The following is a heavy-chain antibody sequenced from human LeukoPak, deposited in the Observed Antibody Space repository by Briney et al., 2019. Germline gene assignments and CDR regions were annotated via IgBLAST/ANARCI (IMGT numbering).Heavy chain of an antibody. CDR2: ISSGSTYI. J-gene: IGHJ4*02. D-gene: IGHD2-2*01. V-gene: IGHV3-21*01. Sequence: PGGSLRLSCAASGFTFSNYNINWIRQAPGKGLEWVSSISSGSTYIYYADSVRGRFTISRDNAKDSLFLQMNSLRAEDTAVYYCARVSCRTPSCYELHFDYWAREPWSPSPQ. CDR1: GFTFSNYN. CDR3: ARVSCRTPSCYELHFDY.